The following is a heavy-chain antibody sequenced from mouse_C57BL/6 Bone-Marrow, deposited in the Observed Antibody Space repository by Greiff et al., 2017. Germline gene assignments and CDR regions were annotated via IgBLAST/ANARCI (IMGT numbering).Heavy chain of an antibody. CDR2: IDPETGGT. Sequence: QVQLQQSGAELVRPGASVTLSCKASGYTFTDYEMHWVQQTPVHGLEWIGAIDPETGGTAYNQKVKGKAILTADKSSSTAYMELRSLTSEDSAVYYCTVPYYYGSSCYYAMDYWGQGTSVTVSA. V-gene: IGHV1-15*01. D-gene: IGHD1-1*01. J-gene: IGHJ4*01. CDR1: GYTFTDYE. CDR3: TVPYYYGSSCYYAMDY.